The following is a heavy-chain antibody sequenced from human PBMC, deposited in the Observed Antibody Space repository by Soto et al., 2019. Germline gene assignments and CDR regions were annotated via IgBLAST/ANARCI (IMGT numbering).Heavy chain of an antibody. J-gene: IGHJ3*02. V-gene: IGHV4-59*01. CDR3: ARGRGGTYDAFDI. D-gene: IGHD1-26*01. Sequence: LSLTCNVSGGSLTTYFWSWIRQPPGKGLEWIGYIFYSGTTNYNPSLKSRVTMSIDTSRNRFALKLTSLTAADSAVYYCARGRGGTYDAFDIWGQGTMVTVSS. CDR1: GGSLTTYF. CDR2: IFYSGTT.